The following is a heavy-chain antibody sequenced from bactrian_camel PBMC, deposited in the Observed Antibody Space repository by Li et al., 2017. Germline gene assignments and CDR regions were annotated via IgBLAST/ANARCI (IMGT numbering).Heavy chain of an antibody. CDR1: GATDSING. J-gene: IGHJ4*01. V-gene: IGHV3S54*01. D-gene: IGHD2*01. CDR2: IYVGAGTT. CDR3: AAARGGGGYCYTHNPYEYHT. Sequence: VQLVESGGDSVQAGGSLRLSCVASGATDSINGMGWFRQAPGKEREGIAAIYVGAGTTFYADSVKGRFTISKDNAKNTLYLRMNSLKPEDTAMYYCAAARGGGGYCYTHNPYEYHTWGQGTQVTVS.